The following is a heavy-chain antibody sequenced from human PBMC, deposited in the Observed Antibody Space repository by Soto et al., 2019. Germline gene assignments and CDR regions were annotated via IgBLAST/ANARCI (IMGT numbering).Heavy chain of an antibody. V-gene: IGHV6-1*01. D-gene: IGHD3-22*01. CDR2: TYYRSKWYN. CDR1: GDSVSSNSAA. CDR3: ARAVTYYDSSGYLYPNAYGMDV. Sequence: SQTLSLTCAISGDSVSSNSAAWNWIRQSPSRGLEWLGRTYYRSKWYNDYAVSVKSRITINPDTSKNQFSLQLNSVTPEDTAVYYCARAVTYYDSSGYLYPNAYGMDVWGQGTTVTVSS. J-gene: IGHJ6*02.